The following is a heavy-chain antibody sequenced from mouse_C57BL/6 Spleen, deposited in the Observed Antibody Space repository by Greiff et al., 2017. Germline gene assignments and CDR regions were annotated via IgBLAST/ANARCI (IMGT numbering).Heavy chain of an antibody. CDR3: ARHGWDIYAMDY. Sequence: EVKVEESGGGLVQPGESLKLSCESNEYEFPSHDMSWVRKTPEKRLELVAAINSDGGSTYYPDTMERRFIISRDNTKKTLYLQMSSLRSEDTALYYCARHGWDIYAMDYWGQGTSVTVSS. CDR1: EYEFPSHD. J-gene: IGHJ4*01. D-gene: IGHD3-3*01. V-gene: IGHV5-2*03. CDR2: INSDGGST.